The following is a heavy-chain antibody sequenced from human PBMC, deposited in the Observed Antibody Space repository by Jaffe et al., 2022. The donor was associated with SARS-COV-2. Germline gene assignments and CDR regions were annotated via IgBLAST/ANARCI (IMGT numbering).Heavy chain of an antibody. CDR3: ATTYSGWYLDY. D-gene: IGHD6-19*01. Sequence: QLQLQESGPGLVKPSETLSLTCTVSGGSISSSSYYWGWIRQPPGKGLEWIGSIYYSGSTYYNPSLKSRVTISVDTSKNQFSLKLSSVTAADTAVYYCATTYSGWYLDYWGQGTLVTVSS. V-gene: IGHV4-39*01. J-gene: IGHJ4*02. CDR2: IYYSGST. CDR1: GGSISSSSYY.